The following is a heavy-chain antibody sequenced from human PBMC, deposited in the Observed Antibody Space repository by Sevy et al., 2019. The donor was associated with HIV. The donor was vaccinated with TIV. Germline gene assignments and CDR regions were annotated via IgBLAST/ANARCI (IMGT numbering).Heavy chain of an antibody. D-gene: IGHD1-20*01. V-gene: IGHV4-59*01. J-gene: IGHJ4*02. Sequence: SETLSLTCSVSGGSMNIYYWSWIRQPLGKGLEWIGFIYYSGSTNYNPSLKSRVTISVDTSKNQFSLKLSSVTAADTAVYYCARVGFNWNDVDYWGQGTLVTVSS. CDR1: GGSMNIYY. CDR3: ARVGFNWNDVDY. CDR2: IYYSGST.